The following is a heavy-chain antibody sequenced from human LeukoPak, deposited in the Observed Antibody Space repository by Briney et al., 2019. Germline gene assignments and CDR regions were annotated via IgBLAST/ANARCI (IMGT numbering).Heavy chain of an antibody. CDR2: ISSSGSTI. D-gene: IGHD3-10*01. CDR3: ASDGSPYYYGSGSYSVTFDY. V-gene: IGHV3-11*04. CDR1: GFTFSDYF. J-gene: IGHJ4*02. Sequence: GGSLRLSCAASGFTFSDYFMTWIRQAPGKGLEWVSYISSSGSTIFYADSVKGRFTISRDNAKNSLYLQMNSLRDEDTAVYYCASDGSPYYYGSGSYSVTFDYWGQGTLVTVSS.